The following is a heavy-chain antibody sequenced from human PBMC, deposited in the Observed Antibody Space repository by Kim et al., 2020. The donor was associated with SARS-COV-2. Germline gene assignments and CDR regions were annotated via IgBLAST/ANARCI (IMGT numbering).Heavy chain of an antibody. D-gene: IGHD2-8*01. CDR3: AGGRKWLSCDG. CDR1: EFGVSNYY. J-gene: IGHJ4*02. CDR2: ISSQSRTF. V-gene: IGHV3-11*01. Sequence: GGSLRLSCEGSEFGVSNYYMSWIRQAPGKGLEWIAYISSQSRTFQYADSVKGRFTISRDNDKRSLSLQMDSRRVDDAGVYYCAGGRKWLSCDGWGQGSLVTVSS.